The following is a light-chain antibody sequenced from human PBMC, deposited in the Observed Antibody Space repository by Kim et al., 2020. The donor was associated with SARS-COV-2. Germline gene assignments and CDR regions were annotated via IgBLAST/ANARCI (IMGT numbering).Light chain of an antibody. CDR2: GAA. V-gene: IGKV3-20*01. CDR1: QDVTSSF. CDR3: QQYGSAPHT. Sequence: PGDSAPPPRGARQDVTSSFLAGYHQKPAQAPRLLLNGAASGATGIPDRFSGSGSGTDFTLPISRLEPGDFAVYYCQQYGSAPHTLGQGTKRE. J-gene: IGKJ2*01.